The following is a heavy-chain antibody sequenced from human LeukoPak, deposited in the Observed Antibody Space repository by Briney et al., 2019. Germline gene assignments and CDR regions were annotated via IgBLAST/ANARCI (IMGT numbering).Heavy chain of an antibody. J-gene: IGHJ4*02. V-gene: IGHV3-74*01. CDR3: ARGRPHGNDY. CDR2: IASDGSST. CDR1: GFTFSSYW. Sequence: GGSLRLSCAASGFTFSSYWMNWVRQAPGKGLVWVSRIASDGSSTTYADSVKGRFSISRDNAKNTLYMQMNSLRVEDTAVYYCARGRPHGNDYWGQGTLVTVSS. D-gene: IGHD2-15*01.